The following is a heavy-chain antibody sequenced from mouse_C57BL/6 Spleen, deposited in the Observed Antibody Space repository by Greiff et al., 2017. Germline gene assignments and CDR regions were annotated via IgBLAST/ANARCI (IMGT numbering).Heavy chain of an antibody. CDR2: INHYNGGT. Sequence: VQLKESGPVLVKPGASVKMSCKASGYTFTDYYMNWVKQSHGKSLEWIGVINHYNGGTSYNQKFKGKATLTVDKSSSTAYMELNSLTSEDSAVYYCARSTTGNAMDDWGQGTSVTVSS. D-gene: IGHD1-1*01. CDR3: ARSTTGNAMDD. CDR1: GYTFTDYY. J-gene: IGHJ4*01. V-gene: IGHV1-19*01.